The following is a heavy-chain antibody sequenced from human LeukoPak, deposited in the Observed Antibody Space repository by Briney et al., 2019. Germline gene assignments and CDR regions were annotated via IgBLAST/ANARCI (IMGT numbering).Heavy chain of an antibody. Sequence: GGSLRLSCAASGFSFTAYWMSWVRQAPGKGLEWVANIKQDGDENYYVDSVMGRFTISRDNAKNSVYLEMTSLRAEDTAVYYCARDRGANYYGSLHLFDYWGQGTLVTVSS. J-gene: IGHJ4*02. CDR2: IKQDGDEN. CDR1: GFSFTAYW. CDR3: ARDRGANYYGSLHLFDY. D-gene: IGHD3-10*01. V-gene: IGHV3-7*01.